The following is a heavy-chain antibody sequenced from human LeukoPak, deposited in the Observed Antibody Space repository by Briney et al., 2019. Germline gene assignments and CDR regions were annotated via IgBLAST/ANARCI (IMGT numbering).Heavy chain of an antibody. V-gene: IGHV3-23*01. CDR3: TLTTFGVVYYFDY. J-gene: IGHJ4*02. Sequence: GGSLRLSCAASGFTFSSYDMTWVRQAPGKGLEWVSAISGNGGSTYYADSVRGRFTISRDNSKNTLYLQLNSLRLEDTAVYYCTLTTFGVVYYFDYWGQGTLVTVSS. CDR2: ISGNGGST. CDR1: GFTFSSYD. D-gene: IGHD1/OR15-1a*01.